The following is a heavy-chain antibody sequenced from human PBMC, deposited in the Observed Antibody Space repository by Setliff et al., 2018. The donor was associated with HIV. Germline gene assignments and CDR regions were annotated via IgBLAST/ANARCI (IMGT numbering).Heavy chain of an antibody. Sequence: PGESLKISCKGSGYSFTSYWIGWVRQMPGKGLEWMGISYPGDSATRYSPSFQGQVTISADKSISTAYLQWSSLTASDTAMYYCARGQRGEQLVFDYWGQGTLVTVSS. CDR3: ARGQRGEQLVFDY. CDR2: SYPGDSAT. CDR1: GYSFTSYW. D-gene: IGHD6-13*01. V-gene: IGHV5-51*01. J-gene: IGHJ4*02.